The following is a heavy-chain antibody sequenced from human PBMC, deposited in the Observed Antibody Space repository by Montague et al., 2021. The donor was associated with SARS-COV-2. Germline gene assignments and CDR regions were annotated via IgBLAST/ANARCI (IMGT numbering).Heavy chain of an antibody. CDR1: GGSFSGHY. J-gene: IGHJ5*02. Sequence: SETLSLTCAVYGGSFSGHYWSWIRQPPGKGLEWIWEINHSGSPKYNPSLKSRVIMSVDTSKNQFSLRLTSLTAADTAMYYCARSLFYYDPRGYPSGGRWFDPWGQGTLVIVSS. D-gene: IGHD3-22*01. V-gene: IGHV4-34*01. CDR3: ARSLFYYDPRGYPSGGRWFDP. CDR2: INHSGSP.